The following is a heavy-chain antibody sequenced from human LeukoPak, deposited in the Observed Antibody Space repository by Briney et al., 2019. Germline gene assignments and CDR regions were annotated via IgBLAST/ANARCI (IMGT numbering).Heavy chain of an antibody. CDR1: GFTFSRYW. D-gene: IGHD2/OR15-2a*01. V-gene: IGHV3-74*01. CDR2: ISTDGSST. CDR3: ASYLTSIPSGMDV. J-gene: IGHJ6*02. Sequence: GGSLRLSCAASGFTFSRYWMHWLRQAPGKGLVRVSRISTDGSSTSYADSVKGRFTISRDNGKNTLYLQMNSLRAEDTAVYYCASYLTSIPSGMDVWGQGTTVTVSS.